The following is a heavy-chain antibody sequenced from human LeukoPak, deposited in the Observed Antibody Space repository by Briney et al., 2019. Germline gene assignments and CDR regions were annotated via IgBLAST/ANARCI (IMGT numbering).Heavy chain of an antibody. CDR1: GLTFDDYA. V-gene: IGHV3-9*01. D-gene: IGHD6-19*01. J-gene: IGHJ3*02. CDR2: ISWNSGSI. CDR3: AKAYSSAGGAFDI. Sequence: GGSLRLSCAASGLTFDDYAMHWVRQAPGKGLEWVSGISWNSGSIGYADSVKGRFTISRDNAKNSLYLQMNSLRPEDTALYYCAKAYSSAGGAFDIWGQGTMVTVSS.